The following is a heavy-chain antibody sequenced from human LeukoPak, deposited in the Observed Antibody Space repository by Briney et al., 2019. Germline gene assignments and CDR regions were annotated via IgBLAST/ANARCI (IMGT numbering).Heavy chain of an antibody. J-gene: IGHJ3*02. V-gene: IGHV4-38-2*02. CDR2: IYHSGST. D-gene: IGHD3-22*01. Sequence: PSETLSLTCTVSGYSISSGYYWGWIRQPPGKGLEWIGSIYHSGSTYYNPSLKSRVTISVDTSKNQFSLKLSSVTAADMAVYYCARPYDSSGLDAFDIWGQGTMVTVSS. CDR1: GYSISSGYY. CDR3: ARPYDSSGLDAFDI.